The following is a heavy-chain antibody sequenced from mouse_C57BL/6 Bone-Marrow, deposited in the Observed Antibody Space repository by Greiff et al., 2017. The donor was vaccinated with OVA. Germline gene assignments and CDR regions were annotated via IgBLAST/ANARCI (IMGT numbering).Heavy chain of an antibody. CDR1: GFNIKDDY. J-gene: IGHJ3*01. CDR3: TLDSSGYWFAY. CDR2: IDPENGDT. V-gene: IGHV14-4*01. Sequence: VQLQQSGAELVRPGASVKLSCTASGFNIKDDYMHWVKQRPEQGLEWIGWIDPENGDTEYASKFQGKATITADTSSNTAYLQLRSLTSEDTAVYYCTLDSSGYWFAYWGQGTLVTVSA. D-gene: IGHD3-2*02.